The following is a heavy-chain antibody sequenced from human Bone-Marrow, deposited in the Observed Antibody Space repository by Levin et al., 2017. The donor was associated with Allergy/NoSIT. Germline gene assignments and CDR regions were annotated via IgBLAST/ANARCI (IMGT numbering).Heavy chain of an antibody. D-gene: IGHD3-16*01. V-gene: IGHV3-7*02. Sequence: GESLKISCEVSGFSLSSYWMSWVRQAPGKGLEWVAKIKKDGSAKFYVDSVKGRFTISRDNAKNSLYLQMNNLRVEDTAVYYCVNWGSYWGRGTLVTVSS. CDR2: IKKDGSAK. J-gene: IGHJ4*02. CDR3: VNWGSY. CDR1: GFSLSSYW.